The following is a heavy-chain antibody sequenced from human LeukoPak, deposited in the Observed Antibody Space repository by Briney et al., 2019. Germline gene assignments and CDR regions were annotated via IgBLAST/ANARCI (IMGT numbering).Heavy chain of an antibody. V-gene: IGHV7-4-1*02. CDR2: INTNTGNP. D-gene: IGHD6-13*01. CDR1: GYTFTSYA. Sequence: ASVTVSCKASGYTFTSYAMNWVRQAPGQGLEWMGWINTNTGNPTYAQGFTGRFVFSLDTSVSTAYLQISSLKAEDTAVYYCARDLVAAAEPNWFDPWGQGTLVTVSS. CDR3: ARDLVAAAEPNWFDP. J-gene: IGHJ5*02.